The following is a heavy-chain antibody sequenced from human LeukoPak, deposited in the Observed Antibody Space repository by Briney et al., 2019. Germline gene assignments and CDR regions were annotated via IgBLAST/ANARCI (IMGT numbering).Heavy chain of an antibody. CDR3: ARGEQLAELDY. CDR1: GFTFSSYT. V-gene: IGHV3-21*01. J-gene: IGHJ4*02. CDR2: VSSRSRSYI. D-gene: IGHD6-6*01. Sequence: GGSLRLSCAASGFTFSSYTMNWVRQAPRKGLEWVSSVSSRSRSYIYYADSVKGRCTISRDNAKNSLYLQMNSLRAEDTAVYYCARGEQLAELDYWGQGTLVTVSS.